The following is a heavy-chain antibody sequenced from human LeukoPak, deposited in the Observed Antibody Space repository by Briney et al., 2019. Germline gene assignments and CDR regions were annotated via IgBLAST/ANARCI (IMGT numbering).Heavy chain of an antibody. Sequence: PGGSLRLSCAASGFTFSSYWMHWVRQAPGKGLVWVSRINTDGSSTSYADSVKGQFTISRDNAKNTLYLQMNSLRAEDTAVYYCASEQWSPGAFDIWGQGTMVTVSS. CDR1: GFTFSSYW. CDR3: ASEQWSPGAFDI. J-gene: IGHJ3*02. CDR2: INTDGSST. V-gene: IGHV3-74*01. D-gene: IGHD6-19*01.